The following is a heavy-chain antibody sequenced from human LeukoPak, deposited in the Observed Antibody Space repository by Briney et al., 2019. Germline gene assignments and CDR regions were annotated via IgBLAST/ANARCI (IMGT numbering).Heavy chain of an antibody. CDR3: ARDFGGLSGFSGYEDY. CDR2: INSNSGGT. J-gene: IGHJ4*02. CDR1: GYTFTGYY. D-gene: IGHD5-12*01. V-gene: IGHV1-2*02. Sequence: ASVKVSCKASGYTFTGYYMHWVRQAPGQGLEWMGWINSNSGGTNYAQKFQGRVTMTRDTSISTAYMELNSLSSDDTAVYYCARDFGGLSGFSGYEDYWGQGTLLTVSS.